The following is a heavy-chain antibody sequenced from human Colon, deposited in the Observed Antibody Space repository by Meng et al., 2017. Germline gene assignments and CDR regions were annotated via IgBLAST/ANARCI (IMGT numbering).Heavy chain of an antibody. V-gene: IGHV4-61*08. CDR3: ARDHMGSLDY. J-gene: IGHJ4*02. CDR1: GGSVSSAGYQ. D-gene: IGHD1-26*01. Sequence: QVQLQGSGPGLVRPSATLSLICSVSGGSVSSAGYQWSWIRQPPGKGLEWIGYASTNYNPSLKSRVTISVDTSKNQFSLRLTSVTAADTAAYYCARDHMGSLDYWGQGILVTVSS. CDR2: AST.